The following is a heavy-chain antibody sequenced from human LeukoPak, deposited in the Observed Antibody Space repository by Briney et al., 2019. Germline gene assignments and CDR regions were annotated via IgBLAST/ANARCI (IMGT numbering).Heavy chain of an antibody. CDR2: IKQGGSEK. CDR3: AREDVVSRGFDC. Sequence: GGSLRLSCTASGFTLSTYWMSWVRQAPGKGLEWVANIKQGGSEKYYVDSVKGRFTISRDNAKNSLYLQMNSLRAEDTAVYYCAREDVVSRGFDCWGQGTLVTVSS. D-gene: IGHD6-13*01. CDR1: GFTLSTYW. V-gene: IGHV3-7*01. J-gene: IGHJ4*02.